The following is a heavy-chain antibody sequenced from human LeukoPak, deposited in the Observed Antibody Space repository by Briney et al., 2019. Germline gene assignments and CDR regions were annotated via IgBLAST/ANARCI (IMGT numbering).Heavy chain of an antibody. Sequence: ASVTVSCTASGYTFTGYYILWVRQAPGQGLEWMGWINPNSGGTNYAQKFQGRVTMTRDTSISTAYMELSRLRSDDTAVYYCAKVMGSGQWLVEREDFDIWGQGTMGTVSS. V-gene: IGHV1-2*02. CDR2: INPNSGGT. J-gene: IGHJ3*02. CDR3: AKVMGSGQWLVEREDFDI. D-gene: IGHD6-19*01. CDR1: GYTFTGYY.